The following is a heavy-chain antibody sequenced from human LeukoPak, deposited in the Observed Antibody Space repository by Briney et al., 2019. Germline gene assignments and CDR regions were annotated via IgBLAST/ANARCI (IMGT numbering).Heavy chain of an antibody. J-gene: IGHJ4*02. CDR2: IYHSGST. CDR1: GYSISSGYY. CDR3: ARGGVITFGGVIDY. Sequence: SETPSLTCAVSGYSISSGYYWGWIRQPPGKGLEWIGSIYHSGSTYYNPSLKSRVTISVDTSKNQFSLKLSSVTAADTAVYYCARGGVITFGGVIDYWGQGTLVTVSS. V-gene: IGHV4-38-2*01. D-gene: IGHD3-16*02.